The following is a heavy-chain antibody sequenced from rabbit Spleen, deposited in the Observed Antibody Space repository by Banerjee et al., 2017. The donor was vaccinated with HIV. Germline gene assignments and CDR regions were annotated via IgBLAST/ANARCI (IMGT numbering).Heavy chain of an antibody. J-gene: IGHJ4*01. V-gene: IGHV1S45*01. CDR2: IGTGYGAT. D-gene: IGHD8-1*01. CDR3: AISYPHSSYGFNL. CDR1: GFSFSSGYY. Sequence: QEQLEESGGGLVKPGASLTLICTASGFSFSSGYYMCWVRQAPGKGLEWIGCIGTGYGATYYANWAKGRFTISSHNAQNTLYLQLNSLTVADTATYFCAISYPHSSYGFNLWGPGTLVTVS.